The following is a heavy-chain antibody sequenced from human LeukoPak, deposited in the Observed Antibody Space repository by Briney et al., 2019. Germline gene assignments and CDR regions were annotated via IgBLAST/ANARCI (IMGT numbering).Heavy chain of an antibody. CDR3: AREGPRGNSQFDY. CDR2: IWYDGSNK. CDR1: GFRFRTYA. D-gene: IGHD2/OR15-2a*01. J-gene: IGHJ4*02. V-gene: IGHV3-33*01. Sequence: GGSLRLSCGTSGFRFRTYAMTWVRQAPGKGLEWVALIWYDGSNKYYADSVKGRLTISRDNSKNTLYLQMNSLRAEDTAVYYCAREGPRGNSQFDYWGQGTLVTVSS.